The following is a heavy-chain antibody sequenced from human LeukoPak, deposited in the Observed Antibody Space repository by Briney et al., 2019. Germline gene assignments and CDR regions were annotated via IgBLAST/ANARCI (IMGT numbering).Heavy chain of an antibody. V-gene: IGHV4-39*01. J-gene: IGHJ2*01. Sequence: SETLSLTCTVSGGSISSGDYYWGWIRQPPGKGLEWIGSIYYSGSTYYNPSLKSRVTISVDTSKNQFSLKLSSVTAADTAVYYCARLARDIVVVPAASWYFDLWGRGTLVTVSS. D-gene: IGHD2-2*01. CDR1: GGSISSGDYY. CDR3: ARLARDIVVVPAASWYFDL. CDR2: IYYSGST.